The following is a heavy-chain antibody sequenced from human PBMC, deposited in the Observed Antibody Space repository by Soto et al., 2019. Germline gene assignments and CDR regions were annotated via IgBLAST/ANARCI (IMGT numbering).Heavy chain of an antibody. Sequence: ESLTISLKGSGYSYTRYWLSLVRQMPGKGLEWMGRIDPSDSYTNYSPSFQGHVTISADKSISTAYLQWSSLKASDTAMYYCARLITMVRGVKPAFDPWGQGTLVTVSS. CDR1: GYSYTRYW. V-gene: IGHV5-10-1*01. J-gene: IGHJ5*02. D-gene: IGHD3-10*01. CDR2: IDPSDSYT. CDR3: ARLITMVRGVKPAFDP.